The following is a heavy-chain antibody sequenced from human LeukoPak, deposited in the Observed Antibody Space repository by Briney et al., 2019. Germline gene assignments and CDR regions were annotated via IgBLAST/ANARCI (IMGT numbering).Heavy chain of an antibody. J-gene: IGHJ4*02. CDR1: GFTFDDYA. D-gene: IGHD1-7*01. CDR2: ITGDGVMR. CDR3: VRAGLRTTPYYFDY. V-gene: IGHV3-43*02. Sequence: GGSLRLSCAASGFTFDDYAMHWVRQAPGKGLEWVSLITGDGVMRYYVDSVKGRFTISRDNSKNSLYLQMNSLKTEDTAVYYCVRAGLRTTPYYFDYWGQGTLVTVSS.